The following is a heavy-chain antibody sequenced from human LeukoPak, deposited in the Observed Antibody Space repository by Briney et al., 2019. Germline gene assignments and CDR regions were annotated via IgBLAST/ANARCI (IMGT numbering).Heavy chain of an antibody. Sequence: SETLSLTCTVSGGSISSYYWSWIRQPAGKGLEWIGRIFTSGSTNYNPSLKSRVTMSVDKFKNKFFLKVKSVTAADTAVYRCAREPTGTFDFWGQGPLVTVSS. J-gene: IGHJ4*02. CDR2: IFTSGST. D-gene: IGHD1-1*01. V-gene: IGHV4-4*07. CDR3: AREPTGTFDF. CDR1: GGSISSYY.